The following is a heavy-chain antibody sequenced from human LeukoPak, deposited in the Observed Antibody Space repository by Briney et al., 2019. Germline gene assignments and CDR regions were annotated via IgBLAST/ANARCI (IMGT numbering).Heavy chain of an antibody. Sequence: SETLSLTCTLSGDSVSSGNYYGRWIRQPPGKGLEWIGYIYYSGSTNYNPSLKSRVTISVDTSKNQFSLKMSFVTAADAAVYYGAGDQDDGSGSSFDYWGQGTLVTVSS. CDR1: GDSVSSGNYY. D-gene: IGHD3-10*01. V-gene: IGHV4-61*01. CDR3: AGDQDDGSGSSFDY. J-gene: IGHJ4*02. CDR2: IYYSGST.